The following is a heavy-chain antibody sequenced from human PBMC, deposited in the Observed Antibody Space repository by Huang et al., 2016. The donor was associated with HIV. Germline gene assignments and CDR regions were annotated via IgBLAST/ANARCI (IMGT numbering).Heavy chain of an antibody. Sequence: QVQLVESGGGVVQPGGSLRLSCAACGFTFSSYGMHWVRQAPGKGLEWVAFVRYDGINKYYADSVRGRFTISGDNSKNTLYLQMNSLRAEDTAVYYCAKGSMANAFDIWGQGTMVTVSS. J-gene: IGHJ3*02. CDR2: VRYDGINK. D-gene: IGHD3-10*01. CDR1: GFTFSSYG. V-gene: IGHV3-30*02. CDR3: AKGSMANAFDI.